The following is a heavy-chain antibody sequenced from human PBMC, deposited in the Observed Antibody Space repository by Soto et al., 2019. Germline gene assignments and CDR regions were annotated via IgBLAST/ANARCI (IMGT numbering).Heavy chain of an antibody. V-gene: IGHV4-4*02. J-gene: IGHJ5*02. CDR2: IYHSGST. D-gene: IGHD6-13*01. CDR1: GGYIHNSNW. Sequence: QVQLQESGPGLVKPSGTLSLTCAVSGGYIHNSNWWIWLRQPPGKGLEWIGEIYHSGSTNYNPSLKSRVTISVDKSKNHFSLKLSSVTAADTAVYYCARELAAAGTNWFDPWGQGTLVTVSS. CDR3: ARELAAAGTNWFDP.